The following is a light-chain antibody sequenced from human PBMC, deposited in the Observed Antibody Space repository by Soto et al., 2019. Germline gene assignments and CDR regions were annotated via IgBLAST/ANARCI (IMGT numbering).Light chain of an antibody. CDR3: QQYNNWPLT. J-gene: IGKJ4*01. CDR1: QSVSNN. CDR2: GAS. Sequence: EIVMTQSPATLSVSPGERATLSCRASQSVSNNLAWYQQKPGQAPRLLIYGASTRATGIPARFSGSGSGTEFTLTISSLQSEDFAVYSCQQYNNWPLTFGGGTKVEIK. V-gene: IGKV3-15*01.